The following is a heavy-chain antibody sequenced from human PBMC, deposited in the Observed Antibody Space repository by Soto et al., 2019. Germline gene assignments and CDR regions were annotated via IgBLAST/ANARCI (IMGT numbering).Heavy chain of an antibody. J-gene: IGHJ5*02. D-gene: IGHD2-15*01. Sequence: QVQLVQSGAEVKKPGSSVKVSCKASGGTFSSYAISWVRQAPGQGLEWMGGIIPIFGTANYAQKVQGRVTITANKSTGTAYMELSSLGSEHTAVYYCARGYCSGGSCYNWFDPWGRGTLVTVSS. CDR2: IIPIFGTA. V-gene: IGHV1-69*06. CDR3: ARGYCSGGSCYNWFDP. CDR1: GGTFSSYA.